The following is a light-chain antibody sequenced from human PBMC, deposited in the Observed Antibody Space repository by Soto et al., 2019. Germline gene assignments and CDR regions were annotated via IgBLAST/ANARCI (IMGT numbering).Light chain of an antibody. CDR2: GAF. J-gene: IGKJ5*01. CDR1: QSVSSNY. V-gene: IGKV3-20*01. CDR3: QVYVSALSIT. Sequence: EIVLTQSPGTLSLSPGERATLSCRASQSVSSNYLAWYQQKPGKAPRLLIYGAFSRATGIPDRFSGSGSGTDFTLTISRLEPEDFAVYYCQVYVSALSITFGQGTRLEIK.